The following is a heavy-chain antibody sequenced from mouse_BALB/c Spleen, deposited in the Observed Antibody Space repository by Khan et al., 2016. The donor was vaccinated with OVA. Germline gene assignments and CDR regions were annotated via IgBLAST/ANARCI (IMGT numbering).Heavy chain of an antibody. Sequence: EVQLVESGGDLVKPGGSLKLSCAASGFTFSSFSMSWVRQTPAKRLEWVASISSGGDYTYYPASVKGRFTLSRANAKNPLYLQMSDLKSEDTAMYYCADHLTGSCAYWGQGTLVTVAA. D-gene: IGHD4-1*01. CDR1: GFTFSSFS. V-gene: IGHV5-6*01. CDR3: ADHLTGSCAY. J-gene: IGHJ3*01. CDR2: ISSGGDYT.